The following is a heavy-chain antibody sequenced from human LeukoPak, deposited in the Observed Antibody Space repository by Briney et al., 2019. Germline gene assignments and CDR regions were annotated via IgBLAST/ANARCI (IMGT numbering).Heavy chain of an antibody. CDR3: ARLGIATAPGDY. Sequence: SQSLALTCAISGDSVSSNSVAWNSIRQSPSSGLEWLGRTYYRSKWYNDYAVSVKGRNTINPDTSKNQVSLQLNSVTPEDSAVYYCARLGIATAPGDYWGQGTLVTVSS. CDR2: TYYRSKWYN. V-gene: IGHV6-1*01. J-gene: IGHJ4*02. CDR1: GDSVSSNSVA. D-gene: IGHD6-13*01.